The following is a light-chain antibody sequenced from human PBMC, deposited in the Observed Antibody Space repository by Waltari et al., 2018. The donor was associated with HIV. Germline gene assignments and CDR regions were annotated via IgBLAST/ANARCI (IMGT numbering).Light chain of an antibody. CDR2: KDS. J-gene: IGLJ7*01. V-gene: IGLV3-25*03. CDR1: VLPKQY. Sequence: SYELTQPPSVSVSPGQTARITCSGDVLPKQYAYWYQQKPGQAPVVVISKDSERPSGIPGRFSGSSSGTTVTLTISGVHAEDEADYYCQSADSSGTYAVFGGGTQLTVL. CDR3: QSADSSGTYAV.